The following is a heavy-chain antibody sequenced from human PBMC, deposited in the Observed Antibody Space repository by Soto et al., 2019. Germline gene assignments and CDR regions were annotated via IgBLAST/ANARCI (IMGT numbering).Heavy chain of an antibody. Sequence: QLQLQESGPGLVKPSETLSLTCTVSGGSISSSSYYWGWIRQPPGKGLEWIGSIYYSGSTYYNPSLKSRVTISVETSKNQFSLKLSSVTAADTAVYYCARLERGSGDYRTRTAPVDYWGQGTLVTVSS. V-gene: IGHV4-39*01. D-gene: IGHD4-17*01. J-gene: IGHJ4*02. CDR2: IYYSGST. CDR1: GGSISSSSYY. CDR3: ARLERGSGDYRTRTAPVDY.